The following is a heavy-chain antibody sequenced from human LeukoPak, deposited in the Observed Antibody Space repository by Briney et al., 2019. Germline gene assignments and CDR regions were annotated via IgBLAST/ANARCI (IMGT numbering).Heavy chain of an antibody. V-gene: IGHV4-34*08. D-gene: IGHD5/OR15-5a*01. J-gene: IGHJ4*01. CDR3: GARRVGPLRPLDF. CDR2: VNSGGTT. Sequence: GSLRLSCAASGIIFSDYYMSWIRQPPGKGLEWIGNVNSGGTTYYNLALESRVIISLDTSKNQFSLKLTSVTAADTAIYFCGARRVGPLRPLDFWGQGTPVTVSS. CDR1: GIIFSDYY.